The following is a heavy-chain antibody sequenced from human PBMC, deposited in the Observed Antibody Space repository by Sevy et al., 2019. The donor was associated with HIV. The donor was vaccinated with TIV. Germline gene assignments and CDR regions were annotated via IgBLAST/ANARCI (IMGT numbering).Heavy chain of an antibody. CDR3: ARDRKYPLYYFDY. V-gene: IGHV4-38-2*02. D-gene: IGHD6-6*01. J-gene: IGHJ4*02. Sequence: SETLSLTCTVSGYSIRNGYYWAWIRQPPGKGLEWIGSIHHSGITHYNPSLKSLVIISVDTSKNQVSLGLSSVTAADTAMYYCARDRKYPLYYFDYWGQGILVTVSS. CDR2: IHHSGIT. CDR1: GYSIRNGYY.